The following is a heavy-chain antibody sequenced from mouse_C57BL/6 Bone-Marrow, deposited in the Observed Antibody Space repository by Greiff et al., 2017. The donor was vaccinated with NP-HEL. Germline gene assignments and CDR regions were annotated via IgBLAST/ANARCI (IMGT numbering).Heavy chain of an antibody. J-gene: IGHJ3*01. D-gene: IGHD6-5*01. Sequence: EVQRVESGGDLVKPGGSLKLSCAASGFTFSSYGMSWVRQTPDKRLEWVATISSGGSYTYYPDSVKGRFTISRDNAKNTLYLQMSSLKSEDTAMYYCARHRLSWFAYWGQGTLVTVSA. CDR3: ARHRLSWFAY. V-gene: IGHV5-6*01. CDR1: GFTFSSYG. CDR2: ISSGGSYT.